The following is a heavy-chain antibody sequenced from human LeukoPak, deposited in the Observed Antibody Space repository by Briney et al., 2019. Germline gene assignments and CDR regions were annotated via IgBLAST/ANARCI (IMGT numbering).Heavy chain of an antibody. CDR2: IWYDGSNK. CDR1: GFTFSSYG. Sequence: GGSLRPSCAASGFTFSSYGMHWVRQAPGKGLEWVAVIWYDGSNKYYADSVKGRFTISRDNSKNTLYLQMNSLRAEDTAVYYCARPGGPYYYGSGPSYYFDYWGQGTLVTVSS. V-gene: IGHV3-33*01. CDR3: ARPGGPYYYGSGPSYYFDY. J-gene: IGHJ4*02. D-gene: IGHD3-10*01.